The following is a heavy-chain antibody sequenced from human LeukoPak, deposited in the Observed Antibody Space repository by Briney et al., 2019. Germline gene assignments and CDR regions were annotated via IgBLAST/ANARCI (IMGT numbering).Heavy chain of an antibody. D-gene: IGHD3-10*01. Sequence: PSETLSLTCTVSGGSISSYYWSWIRQPPGKGLEWIGSIYYSGSTYYNPSLKSRVTISVDTSKNQFSLKLSSVTAADTAVYYCASPPYGSGSYRTGSDYWGQGTLVTVSS. V-gene: IGHV4-59*12. J-gene: IGHJ4*02. CDR1: GGSISSYY. CDR3: ASPPYGSGSYRTGSDY. CDR2: IYYSGST.